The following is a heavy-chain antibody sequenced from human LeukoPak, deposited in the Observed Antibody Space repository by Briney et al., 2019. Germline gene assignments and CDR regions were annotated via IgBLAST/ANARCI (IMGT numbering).Heavy chain of an antibody. Sequence: SETLSLTCTVSGGSISSYYWSWIRQPPGKGREWIGYIYYSGSTNYNPSLKSRVTISVDTSKNQFSLKLSSVTAADTAVYYCASLAGSWLFDPWGQGTLVTVSS. CDR3: ASLAGSWLFDP. V-gene: IGHV4-59*01. CDR1: GGSISSYY. J-gene: IGHJ5*02. D-gene: IGHD6-13*01. CDR2: IYYSGST.